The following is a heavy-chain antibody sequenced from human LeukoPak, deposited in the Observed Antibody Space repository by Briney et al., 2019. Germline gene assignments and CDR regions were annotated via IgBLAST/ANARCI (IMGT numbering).Heavy chain of an antibody. V-gene: IGHV3-33*06. Sequence: GGSLRLSCAASGFTFSSYGMPWVRQAPGKGLEWVAVIWYDGSNKYYADSVKGRFTISRDNSKNTLYLQMNSLRAEDTAVYYCAKTPSSGSYYLFDYWGQGTLVTVSS. J-gene: IGHJ4*02. CDR1: GFTFSSYG. D-gene: IGHD1-26*01. CDR2: IWYDGSNK. CDR3: AKTPSSGSYYLFDY.